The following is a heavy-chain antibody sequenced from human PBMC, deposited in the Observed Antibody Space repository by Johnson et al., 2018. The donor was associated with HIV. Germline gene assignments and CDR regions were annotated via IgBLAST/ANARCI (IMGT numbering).Heavy chain of an antibody. D-gene: IGHD1-1*01. V-gene: IGHV3-74*01. CDR2: IKSDGSST. CDR1: GFSFSNYW. Sequence: VQLVESGGGLVQPGGSLRLSCVVSGFSFSNYWMEWVRQAPGKGLVWVSRIKSDGSSTTYADSVKGRFTISRDKAKNTLYLQMNSLRAEDTAVYYCARPQGTGDAFDIWGQGTLVTVSS. J-gene: IGHJ3*02. CDR3: ARPQGTGDAFDI.